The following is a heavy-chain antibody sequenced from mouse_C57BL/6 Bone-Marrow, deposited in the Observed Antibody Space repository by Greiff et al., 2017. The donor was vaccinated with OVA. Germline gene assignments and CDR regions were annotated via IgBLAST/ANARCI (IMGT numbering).Heavy chain of an antibody. CDR2: ISSGGGYI. Sequence: EVQRVESGEGLVKPGGSLKLSCAASGFTFSSYAMSWVRQTPEKRLEWVAYISSGGGYIYYADTVKGRFPISRDNARNTLYLQMSSLKSEDTAMYYCTRDGYYAMDYWGQGTSVTVSA. CDR3: TRDGYYAMDY. J-gene: IGHJ4*01. D-gene: IGHD2-3*01. V-gene: IGHV5-9-1*02. CDR1: GFTFSSYA.